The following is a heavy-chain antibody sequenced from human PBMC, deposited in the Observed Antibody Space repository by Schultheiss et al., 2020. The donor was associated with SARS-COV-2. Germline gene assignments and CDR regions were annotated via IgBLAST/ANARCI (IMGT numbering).Heavy chain of an antibody. Sequence: ASVKVSCKASGYTFSGYYIHWVRQAPGQGLEWMGWTNPKRGATYYAQKFQGRVTMTTDTSTSTAYMELRSLRSDDTAVYYCARDPYQGYSAGRYFDYWGQGTLVTVSS. CDR1: GYTFSGYY. D-gene: IGHD5-18*01. V-gene: IGHV1-2*02. CDR3: ARDPYQGYSAGRYFDY. CDR2: TNPKRGAT. J-gene: IGHJ4*02.